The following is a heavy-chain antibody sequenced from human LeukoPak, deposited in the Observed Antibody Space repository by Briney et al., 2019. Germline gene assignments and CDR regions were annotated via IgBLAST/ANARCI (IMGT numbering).Heavy chain of an antibody. CDR3: ARPDEQQLVRDAFDI. V-gene: IGHV3-21*01. Sequence: GGSLRLTCAASGFTFSSYSMNWVRQAPGKGREWVSSISSSSSYIYYADSVKGRFTISRDNAKNSLYLQMNSLRAEDTAVYYCARPDEQQLVRDAFDIWAKGQWSPSLQ. J-gene: IGHJ3*02. CDR1: GFTFSSYS. CDR2: ISSSSSYI. D-gene: IGHD6-13*01.